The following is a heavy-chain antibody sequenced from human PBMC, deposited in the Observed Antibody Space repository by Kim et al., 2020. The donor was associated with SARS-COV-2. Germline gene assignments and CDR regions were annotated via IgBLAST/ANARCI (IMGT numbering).Heavy chain of an antibody. Sequence: GGSLRLSCAASGFTFSSYGMHWVRQAPGKGLEWVAVISYDGSNKYYADSVKGRFTISRDNSKNTLYLQMNSLRAEDTAVYYCARDPLDYDILIAPEGVYWGQGTLVTVSS. J-gene: IGHJ4*02. D-gene: IGHD3-9*01. CDR2: ISYDGSNK. V-gene: IGHV3-33*05. CDR3: ARDPLDYDILIAPEGVY. CDR1: GFTFSSYG.